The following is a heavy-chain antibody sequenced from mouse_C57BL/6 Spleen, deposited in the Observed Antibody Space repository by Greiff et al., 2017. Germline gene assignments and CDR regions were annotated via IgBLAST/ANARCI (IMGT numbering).Heavy chain of an antibody. V-gene: IGHV1-55*01. Sequence: QVQLQQPGAERVKPGASVKMSCKASGSTFTSYWITWVKPRPGQGLGWIGDIYPGSGSTNYNEKFKSKATLAVDTSSSTAYMQRSSLSSEDSAVYYCASRGVDYWGQGTTLTVSS. CDR3: ASRGVDY. J-gene: IGHJ2*01. CDR1: GSTFTSYW. CDR2: IYPGSGST. D-gene: IGHD3-3*01.